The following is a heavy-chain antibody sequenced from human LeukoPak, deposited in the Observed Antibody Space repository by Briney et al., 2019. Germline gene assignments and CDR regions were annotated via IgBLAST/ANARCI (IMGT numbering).Heavy chain of an antibody. V-gene: IGHV4-61*02. CDR3: AREGYYYDSSGYTRYYYYYGMDV. J-gene: IGHJ6*02. D-gene: IGHD3-22*01. CDR1: GGSISSGSYY. CDR2: IYTSGST. Sequence: SETLSLTCTVSGGSISSGSYYWSWIRQPAGKGLEWIGRIYTSGSTNYNPSPKSRVTISVDTSKNQFSLKLSSVTAADTAVYYCAREGYYYDSSGYTRYYYYYGMDVWGQGTTVTVSS.